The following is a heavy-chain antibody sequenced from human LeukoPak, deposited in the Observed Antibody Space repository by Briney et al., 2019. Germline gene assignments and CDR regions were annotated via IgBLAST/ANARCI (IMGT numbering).Heavy chain of an antibody. CDR3: ARESYDSSGYLYHFDY. CDR2: INPNSGAT. Sequence: GASVTVSCKASGYTFTGYYVHWVRQAPGQGLEWMGWINPNSGATNYAQKLQGRVTMTRDTSISTAYMELSRLRSDDTAVYYCARESYDSSGYLYHFDYWGQGTLVTVSS. CDR1: GYTFTGYY. D-gene: IGHD3-22*01. V-gene: IGHV1-2*02. J-gene: IGHJ4*02.